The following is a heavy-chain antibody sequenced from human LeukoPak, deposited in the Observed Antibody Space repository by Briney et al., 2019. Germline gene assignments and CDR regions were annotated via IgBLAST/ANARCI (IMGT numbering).Heavy chain of an antibody. V-gene: IGHV3-48*03. D-gene: IGHD1-26*01. CDR1: GFTFSSYE. Sequence: PGGSLRLSCAASGFTFSSYEMNWVRQAPGKGLEWVSYISSSGSTIYYADSVKGRFTISRDNSKNTLFLQMNSLRDEDTAVYYCARERQMGATPFDYWGQGSLVTVSS. J-gene: IGHJ4*02. CDR3: ARERQMGATPFDY. CDR2: ISSSGSTI.